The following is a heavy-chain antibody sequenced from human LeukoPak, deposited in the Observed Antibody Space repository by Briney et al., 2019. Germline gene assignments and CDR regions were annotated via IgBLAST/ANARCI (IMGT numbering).Heavy chain of an antibody. D-gene: IGHD2-21*02. J-gene: IGHJ4*02. Sequence: PSETLSLTCAVSGGSISSGGYSWSWIRQPPGKGLEWIGYIYHSGSTYYNPSLKSRVTISVDRSKNQFSLKPSSVTAADTAVYYCARVGGDSYFDYWGQGTLVTVSS. CDR2: IYHSGST. CDR3: ARVGGDSYFDY. V-gene: IGHV4-30-2*01. CDR1: GGSISSGGYS.